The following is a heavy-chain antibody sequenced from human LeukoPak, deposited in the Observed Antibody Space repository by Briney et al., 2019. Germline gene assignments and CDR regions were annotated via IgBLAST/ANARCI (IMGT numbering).Heavy chain of an antibody. CDR3: TGRDSGSYYTLDY. V-gene: IGHV3-15*01. Sequence: KPGGSLRLSCAASGFTFSNAWMSWVRQAPGKGLEWIGRIKSKTDGGTTDYAAPVKGRFTISRDDSKNTLYLQMNSLKTEDTAVYYCTGRDSGSYYTLDYWGQGTLVTVSS. CDR1: GFTFSNAW. J-gene: IGHJ4*02. CDR2: IKSKTDGGTT. D-gene: IGHD1-26*01.